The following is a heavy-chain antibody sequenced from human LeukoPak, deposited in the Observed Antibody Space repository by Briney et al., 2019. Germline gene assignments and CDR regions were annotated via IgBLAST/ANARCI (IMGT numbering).Heavy chain of an antibody. V-gene: IGHV3-23*01. CDR2: ISGSGSGGST. CDR3: AKAMGATLFDY. Sequence: GGSLRLSCAASGFIFSSYGMTWVRQAPGKGLEWVSAISGSGSGGSTYYADSVKGRFTISRDNSKNTLYLQMNSLRAGDTAVYYCAKAMGATLFDYWGQGTLVTVSS. CDR1: GFIFSSYG. J-gene: IGHJ4*02. D-gene: IGHD1-26*01.